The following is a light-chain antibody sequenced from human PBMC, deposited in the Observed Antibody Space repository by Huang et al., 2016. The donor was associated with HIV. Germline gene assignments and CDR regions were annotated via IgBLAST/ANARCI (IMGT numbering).Light chain of an antibody. CDR3: QQYGSPYT. J-gene: IGKJ2*01. CDR2: GAS. CDR1: QSVSSNH. Sequence: EIVLTQSPGTLSLSPGERATLFCRASQSVSSNHLAWYQQIPGQAPRLLIYGASSRATGIPDRFSGSGSGTDFTLTISRLEPEDFAVYYCQQYGSPYTFGQGTKLEIK. V-gene: IGKV3-20*01.